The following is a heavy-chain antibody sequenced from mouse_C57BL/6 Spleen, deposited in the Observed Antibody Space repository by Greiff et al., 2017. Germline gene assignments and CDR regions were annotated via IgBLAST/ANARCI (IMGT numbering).Heavy chain of an antibody. D-gene: IGHD1-1*01. CDR1: GYTFTSYW. J-gene: IGHJ2*01. CDR3: ARTPLTTVVATDYFDY. V-gene: IGHV1-59*01. Sequence: QVQLQQPGAELVRPGTSVKLSCKASGYTFTSYWMHWVKQRPGQGLEWIGVIDPSDSYTNYNQKFKGKATLTVDTSSSTAYMQLSSLTSEDSAVYYCARTPLTTVVATDYFDYWGQGTTLTVSS. CDR2: IDPSDSYT.